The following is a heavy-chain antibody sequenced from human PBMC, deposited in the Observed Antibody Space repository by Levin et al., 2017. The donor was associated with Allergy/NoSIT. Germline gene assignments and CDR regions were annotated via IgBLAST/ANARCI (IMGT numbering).Heavy chain of an antibody. CDR2: INHSGST. V-gene: IGHV4-34*01. Sequence: SETLSLTCAVYGGSFSGYYWSWIRQPPGKGLEWIGEINHSGSTNYNPSLKSRVTISVDTSKNQFSLKLSSVTAADTAVYYCATTTVALYGMDVWGQGTTVTVSS. CDR1: GGSFSGYY. CDR3: ATTTVALYGMDV. J-gene: IGHJ6*02. D-gene: IGHD4-23*01.